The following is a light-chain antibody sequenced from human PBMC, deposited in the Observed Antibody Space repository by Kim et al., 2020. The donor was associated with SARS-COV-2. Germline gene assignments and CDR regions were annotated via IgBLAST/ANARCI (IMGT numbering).Light chain of an antibody. CDR1: QSISSSY. Sequence: SLSPGKRATLACRASQSISSSYLAWYQQKPGQAPRLLIYGATSRATGIPDRVSGSGSGTDFTLTISRLEPEDFAVYYCQQYGSSLFGQGTRLEIK. J-gene: IGKJ5*01. V-gene: IGKV3-20*01. CDR2: GAT. CDR3: QQYGSSL.